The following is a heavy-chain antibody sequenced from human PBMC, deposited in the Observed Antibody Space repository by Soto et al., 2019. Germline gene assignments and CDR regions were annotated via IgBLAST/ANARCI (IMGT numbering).Heavy chain of an antibody. CDR2: LSGSGDST. V-gene: IGHV3-23*01. CDR1: GFTFSNYA. D-gene: IGHD6-13*01. J-gene: IGHJ4*02. Sequence: HPGGSLRLSCAASGFTFSNYAMSWVRQAPGKGLDWVSTLSGSGDSTYYADSVKGRFTISRDNSKNTLYLHMNNLRAEDTAVYFCAKGNGVEAAWFDDWGQGTLVTVSS. CDR3: AKGNGVEAAWFDD.